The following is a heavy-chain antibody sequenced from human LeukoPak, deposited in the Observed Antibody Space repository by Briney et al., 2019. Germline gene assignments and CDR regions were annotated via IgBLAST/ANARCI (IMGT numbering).Heavy chain of an antibody. J-gene: IGHJ4*02. CDR2: IGTVADT. D-gene: IGHD3-16*01. V-gene: IGHV3-13*01. CDR1: GFNFKNYD. Sequence: PGGSLRLSCAASGFNFKNYDFHWVRQVAGKRLEWVAGIGTVADTFYPDSVMGRFTISRENAKNSFYLQMNSLRAGDTAVYYCARGWGGHGRIWGALDFWGQGILVTVSS. CDR3: ARGWGGHGRIWGALDF.